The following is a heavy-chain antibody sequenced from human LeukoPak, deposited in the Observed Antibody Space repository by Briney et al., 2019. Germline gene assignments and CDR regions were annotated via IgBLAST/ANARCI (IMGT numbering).Heavy chain of an antibody. CDR3: AREYVGYRNYYYYYMDV. D-gene: IGHD6-13*01. V-gene: IGHV4-34*01. J-gene: IGHJ6*03. CDR1: GGSFSGYY. Sequence: SETLSLTCAVYGGSFSGYYWNWIRQPPGKGLEWIGEINHSGSTNYNPSLKSRITISVDTSKNQFSLKLSSVTAADTAVYYCAREYVGYRNYYYYYMDVWGKGTTVTVSS. CDR2: INHSGST.